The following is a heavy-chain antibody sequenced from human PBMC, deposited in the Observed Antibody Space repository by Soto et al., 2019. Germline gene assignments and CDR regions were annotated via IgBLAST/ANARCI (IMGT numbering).Heavy chain of an antibody. J-gene: IGHJ4*02. CDR3: ARHADLEY. Sequence: QLQLQESGPGLVKPSETLSLTCAVSGGSISISNYYWGWIRQPPGKGLEWIGSINYSGSTFYNPSLKSRVPMSVYMSKNQFSLKLTSVTAADTAVYYCARHADLEYWGQGILVTVSS. V-gene: IGHV4-39*01. CDR1: GGSISISNYY. CDR2: INYSGST.